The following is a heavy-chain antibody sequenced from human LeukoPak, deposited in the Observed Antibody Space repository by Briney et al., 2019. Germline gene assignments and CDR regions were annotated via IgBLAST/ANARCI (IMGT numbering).Heavy chain of an antibody. CDR3: ARALGAFDT. V-gene: IGHV4-34*01. CDR2: ISQSGST. J-gene: IGHJ3*02. CDR1: GGSFSFYY. Sequence: SETLSLTCGVSGGSFSFYYWSWIRQPPGKGLEWIGEISQSGSTNYNPSLKSRVNISLDTSENQFSLKLSSVTAADTAVYYCARALGAFDTWGQGTMVTVSS.